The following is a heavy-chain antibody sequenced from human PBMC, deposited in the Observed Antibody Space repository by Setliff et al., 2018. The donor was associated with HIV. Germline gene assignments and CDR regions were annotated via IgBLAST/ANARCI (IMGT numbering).Heavy chain of an antibody. V-gene: IGHV7-4-1*02. CDR3: ARERGGVTMIVVVNDAFDI. CDR2: INTNTGNP. D-gene: IGHD3-22*01. Sequence: VQVSCKASGNTFTNYAMNWVRQAPGQGLEWMGWINTNTGNPMYAQGFTGRFVFSLDTSASTAYLQISSLKAEDTAVYYCARERGGVTMIVVVNDAFDIWGQGTMVTVSS. CDR1: GNTFTNYA. J-gene: IGHJ3*02.